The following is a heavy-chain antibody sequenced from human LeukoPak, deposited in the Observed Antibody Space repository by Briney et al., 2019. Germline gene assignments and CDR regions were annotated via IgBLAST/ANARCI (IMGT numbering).Heavy chain of an antibody. J-gene: IGHJ4*02. Sequence: SETLSLICTVSGGSISSSRYYWGWIRQPPGKGLEWIGSIYYSGSTYYNPSLKSRVNISIDTSKNQFSLKLSSVTAADTAVYYCARRVETAYFDYWGQGTLVTVSS. V-gene: IGHV4-39*01. D-gene: IGHD1-1*01. CDR2: IYYSGST. CDR3: ARRVETAYFDY. CDR1: GGSISSSRYY.